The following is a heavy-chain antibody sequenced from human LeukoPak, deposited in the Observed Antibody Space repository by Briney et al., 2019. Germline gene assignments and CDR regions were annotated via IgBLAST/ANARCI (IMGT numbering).Heavy chain of an antibody. CDR1: GFTFSSYA. D-gene: IGHD1-7*01. Sequence: PGGSLRLSCAASGFTFSSYAMSWVRQAPGEGLEWVSAISGSGGSTYYADSVKGRFTISRDNSKNTLYLQMNSLRAEDTAVYYCAKSTLGNWNYYFDYWGQGTLVTVSS. V-gene: IGHV3-23*01. J-gene: IGHJ4*02. CDR3: AKSTLGNWNYYFDY. CDR2: ISGSGGST.